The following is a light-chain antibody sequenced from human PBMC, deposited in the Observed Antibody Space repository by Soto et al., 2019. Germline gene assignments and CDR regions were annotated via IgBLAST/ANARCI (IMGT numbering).Light chain of an antibody. V-gene: IGKV1-9*01. CDR1: QVISSY. Sequence: DVELTQSTSFLSASLGYIFTITFRASQVISSYLAWYQQKPGKAPKLLIYAASTLQSGVPSRFSGSRSGTEFTLTISSLQPEDFATYYCQQLNSYPITFGQGTRLEIK. J-gene: IGKJ5*01. CDR2: AAS. CDR3: QQLNSYPIT.